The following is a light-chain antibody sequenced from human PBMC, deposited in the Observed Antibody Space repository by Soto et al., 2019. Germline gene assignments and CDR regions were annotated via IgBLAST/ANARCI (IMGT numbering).Light chain of an antibody. V-gene: IGKV3-11*01. CDR3: QQRSNWPPFT. CDR2: DAS. Sequence: EIVLTQSPATLSLSPGERATLSCRASQSVSSYLAWYQQKPGQAPRLLIYDASNRATGIPARFSGSGSGTDFTLTISSLEPEDFAVDYGQQRSNWPPFTFGPGTKVDIK. CDR1: QSVSSY. J-gene: IGKJ3*01.